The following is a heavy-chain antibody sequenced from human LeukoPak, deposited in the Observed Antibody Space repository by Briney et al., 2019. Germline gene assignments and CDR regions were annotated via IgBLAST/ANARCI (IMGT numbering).Heavy chain of an antibody. V-gene: IGHV3-53*01. CDR3: ARAGGMSGYDHFDH. D-gene: IGHD5-12*01. CDR1: GFTFSLNY. Sequence: GGSLRLSCAASGFTFSLNYMSWVRQAPGKGLDWVSTIYSGGSTQYAESLKGRFTISRDSSKNTLYLQMNSLRTEDTAVYYCARAGGMSGYDHFDHWGQGTLVTVSS. J-gene: IGHJ4*02. CDR2: IYSGGST.